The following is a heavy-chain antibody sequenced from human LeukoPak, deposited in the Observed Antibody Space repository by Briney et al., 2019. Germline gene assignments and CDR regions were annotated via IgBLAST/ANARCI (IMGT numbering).Heavy chain of an antibody. CDR3: ARDLSNGGFDY. D-gene: IGHD3-10*01. CDR2: ISGFGDII. J-gene: IGHJ4*02. Sequence: GGSLRLSCEASGFTLSDFYMIRVRQGPGKGLEWVSYISGFGDIISYPDSVKGRFTISRDNARNSLYLQMNSLRAEDTAVYYCARDLSNGGFDYWGQGTLVTVSS. V-gene: IGHV3-11*04. CDR1: GFTLSDFY.